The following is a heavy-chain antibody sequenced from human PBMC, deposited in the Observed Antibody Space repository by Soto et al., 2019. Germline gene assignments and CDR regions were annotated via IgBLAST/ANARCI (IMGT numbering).Heavy chain of an antibody. CDR1: GFSFSSHG. J-gene: IGHJ2*01. Sequence: EVQLLDSGGDLVHPGGSLRLSCAASGFSFSSHGMSWVRQIPGKGPEWVSSISKSGDQTSYADSVKGRFTVFRDNPKNTLYLQLSTLRVEDTAVYYCAKIGVIAQWYFDFWGRGTLVTVSS. CDR2: ISKSGDQT. D-gene: IGHD2-21*01. CDR3: AKIGVIAQWYFDF. V-gene: IGHV3-23*01.